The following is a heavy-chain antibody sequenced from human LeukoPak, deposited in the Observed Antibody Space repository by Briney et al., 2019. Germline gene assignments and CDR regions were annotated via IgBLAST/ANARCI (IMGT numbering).Heavy chain of an antibody. V-gene: IGHV3-33*06. J-gene: IGHJ4*02. Sequence: GGSLRLSCAASGFTFSSYGMHWVRQAPGKGLEWVAVIWYDGSNKYYADSVKGRFTISRDNSKNTLYLQMNSLRAEDTAVYYCAKDATRIAARPFYFDYWGQGTLVTVSS. D-gene: IGHD6-6*01. CDR2: IWYDGSNK. CDR1: GFTFSSYG. CDR3: AKDATRIAARPFYFDY.